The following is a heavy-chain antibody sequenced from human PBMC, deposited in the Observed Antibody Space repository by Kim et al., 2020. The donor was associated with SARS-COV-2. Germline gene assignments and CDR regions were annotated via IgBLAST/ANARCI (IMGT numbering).Heavy chain of an antibody. CDR2: T. V-gene: IGHV3-11*03. Sequence: TNYADSVKGRFTISRNNAKNSLYLQMNSLRTEDTAVYYCATYSSSSSSQYWGHGTLVTVSS. D-gene: IGHD6-6*01. CDR3: ATYSSSSSSQY. J-gene: IGHJ1*01.